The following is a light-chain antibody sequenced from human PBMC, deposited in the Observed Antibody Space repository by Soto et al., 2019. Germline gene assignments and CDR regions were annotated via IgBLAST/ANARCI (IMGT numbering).Light chain of an antibody. Sequence: DVVMTQSPLSLPVTLGQPASISCRSSQSLVYSNGNTYLSWFHQRPGQSPRRLIYNVFNRDSGATDRCSGSASGTDFTLKISRVEAEDVGIYYCMQGTHWPPTFGQGTKVEIK. CDR3: MQGTHWPPT. CDR2: NVF. CDR1: QSLVYSNGNTY. V-gene: IGKV2-30*01. J-gene: IGKJ1*01.